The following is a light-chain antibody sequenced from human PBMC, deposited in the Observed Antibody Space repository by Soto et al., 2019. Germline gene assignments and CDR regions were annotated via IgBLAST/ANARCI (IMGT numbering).Light chain of an antibody. CDR1: SSDVGSYNL. Sequence: QSALTQPASVSGSPGQSITISCTGTSSDVGSYNLVSWYQQHPGKAPKLMIYEVSKRPSGVSNRFSGSKSGNTASLTISGLQAEDEADYYCRSYAGSSTSYVVFGGGTKLTVL. CDR3: RSYAGSSTSYVV. V-gene: IGLV2-23*02. J-gene: IGLJ2*01. CDR2: EVS.